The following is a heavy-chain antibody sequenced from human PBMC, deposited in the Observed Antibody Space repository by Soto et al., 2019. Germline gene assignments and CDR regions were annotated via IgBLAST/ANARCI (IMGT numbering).Heavy chain of an antibody. CDR2: ISAYNGNT. D-gene: IGHD3-10*01. Sequence: ASVKVSCKASGYTFTSYGISWVRQAPGQGLEWMGWISAYNGNTNYAQKLQGRVTMTTDTSTSTAYMELRSLRSDDTAVYYCARDRYYGSGTYYNFYSGMDVWGQGTTVTV. CDR3: ARDRYYGSGTYYNFYSGMDV. CDR1: GYTFTSYG. J-gene: IGHJ6*02. V-gene: IGHV1-18*01.